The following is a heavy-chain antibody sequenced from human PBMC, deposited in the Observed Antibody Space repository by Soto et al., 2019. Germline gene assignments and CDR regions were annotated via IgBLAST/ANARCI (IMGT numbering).Heavy chain of an antibody. CDR1: GGTFSSYA. CDR3: ARARKVYSSRGYGMDV. Sequence: SVKVSYKASGGTFSSYAISWVRQAPGQGLEWMGGIIPIFGTANYAQKFQGRVTITADESTSTAYMELSSLRSEDTAVYYCARARKVYSSRGYGMDVWGQGTTVTVSS. D-gene: IGHD6-13*01. V-gene: IGHV1-69*13. J-gene: IGHJ6*02. CDR2: IIPIFGTA.